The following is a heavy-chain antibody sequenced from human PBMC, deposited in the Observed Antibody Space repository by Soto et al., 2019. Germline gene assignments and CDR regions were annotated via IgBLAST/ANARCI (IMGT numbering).Heavy chain of an antibody. CDR1: GFTFSSYA. CDR3: AKAPAAILSFYYYMDV. Sequence: GGSLRLSCAASGFTFSSYAMSWVRQAPGKGLEWVPAISGSGGSTYYADSVKGRFTISRDNSKNTLYLQMNSLRAEDTAVYYCAKAPAAILSFYYYMDVWGKGTTVTVSS. V-gene: IGHV3-23*01. D-gene: IGHD2-2*01. J-gene: IGHJ6*03. CDR2: ISGSGGST.